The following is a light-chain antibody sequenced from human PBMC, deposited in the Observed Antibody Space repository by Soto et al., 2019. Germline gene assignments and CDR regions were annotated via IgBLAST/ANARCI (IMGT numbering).Light chain of an antibody. CDR2: DAS. CDR3: QQRSNWPLFT. CDR1: QSVSSY. V-gene: IGKV3-11*01. Sequence: EIVLTQSPATLSLSPGERATLSCRASQSVSSYLAWYQQKPGQAPRLLIYDASNRATGIPARFSGSGSGTDLSLTISRLEPEDFAVYYFQQRSNWPLFTFGPGTKVDIK. J-gene: IGKJ3*01.